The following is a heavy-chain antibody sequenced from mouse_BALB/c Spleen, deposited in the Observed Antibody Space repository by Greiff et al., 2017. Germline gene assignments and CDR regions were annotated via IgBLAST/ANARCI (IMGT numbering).Heavy chain of an antibody. CDR1: GYTFTSYW. V-gene: IGHV1-7*01. Sequence: QVQLQQSGAELAKPGASVKMSCKASGYTFTSYWMHWVKQRPGQGLEWIGYINPSTGYTEYNQKFKDKATLTADKSSSTAYMQLSSLTSEDSAVYYCARTSYCGNYDWDCDVWGAGTTVTVSS. CDR2: INPSTGYT. CDR3: ARTSYCGNYDWDCDV. J-gene: IGHJ1*01. D-gene: IGHD2-10*01.